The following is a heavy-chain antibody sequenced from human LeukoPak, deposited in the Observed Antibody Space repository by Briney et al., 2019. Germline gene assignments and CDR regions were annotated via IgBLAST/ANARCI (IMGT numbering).Heavy chain of an antibody. CDR1: GLTFSNHW. Sequence: GGSLRLSCAASGLTFSNHWMSWVRQAPGKGLEWVAHINRDGSEEHYMDSVKARFIISRDNAKNSLSLQMDSLRAEDTAVYYCVRDGGVSGYDLLDYWGQGTLVTVSS. CDR2: INRDGSEE. CDR3: VRDGGVSGYDLLDY. J-gene: IGHJ4*02. D-gene: IGHD5-12*01. V-gene: IGHV3-7*01.